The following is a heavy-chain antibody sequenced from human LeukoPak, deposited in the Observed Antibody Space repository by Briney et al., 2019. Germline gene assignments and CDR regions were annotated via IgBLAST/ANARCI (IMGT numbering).Heavy chain of an antibody. Sequence: ASVKVSCKASGYTFIGYYMHWVRQAPGQGLVWMGWINPNSGGTNYAQKFQGRVTMTRDTSISTAYMELSRLRSDDTAVYFCARGDGDYGHYYYYMDVWAKGTTVTVSS. V-gene: IGHV1-2*02. D-gene: IGHD4-17*01. CDR3: ARGDGDYGHYYYYMDV. CDR1: GYTFIGYY. J-gene: IGHJ6*03. CDR2: INPNSGGT.